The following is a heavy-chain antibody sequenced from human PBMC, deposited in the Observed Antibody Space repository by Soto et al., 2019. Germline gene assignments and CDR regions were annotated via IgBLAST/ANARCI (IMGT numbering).Heavy chain of an antibody. CDR2: IYYSGST. CDR1: GGSISSGDYY. CDR3: AKTDWPEDYYDSSGYGDDAFDI. Sequence: PSETLSLTCTVSGGSISSGDYYWSWIRQPPGKGLEWIGYIYYSGSTYYNPSLKSRVTVSVDTLYLQMNSLRAEDTAVYYCAKTDWPEDYYDSSGYGDDAFDIWGQGTMVTVSS. D-gene: IGHD3-22*01. V-gene: IGHV4-30-4*02. J-gene: IGHJ3*02.